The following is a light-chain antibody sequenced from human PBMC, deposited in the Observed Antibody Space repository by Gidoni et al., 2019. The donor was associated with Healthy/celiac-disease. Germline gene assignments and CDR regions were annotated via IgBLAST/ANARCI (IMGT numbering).Light chain of an antibody. Sequence: SSELTQDPAVAVAWGQTVRITCQGDSLRSYYAGWYQQKPGQAPVLVIYGKNNRPSGIPDRFSGSSSGNTASLTITGAQAEDEADYYCNSRDSSGNHPVFGGGTKLTVL. CDR1: SLRSYY. V-gene: IGLV3-19*01. CDR3: NSRDSSGNHPV. J-gene: IGLJ2*01. CDR2: GKN.